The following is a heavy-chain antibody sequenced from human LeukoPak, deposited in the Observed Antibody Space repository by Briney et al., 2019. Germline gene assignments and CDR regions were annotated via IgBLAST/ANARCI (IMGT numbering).Heavy chain of an antibody. D-gene: IGHD2-15*01. V-gene: IGHV3-23*01. Sequence: GGSLRHSCAASGFTFSSYAMSWVRQAPGKGLEWVSAISGSGGSTYYADSVKGRFTISRDNSKNTLYLQMNSLRAEDTAVYYCAKSPYCSGGSCYETPIYFDYWGQGTLVTVSS. CDR2: ISGSGGST. CDR3: AKSPYCSGGSCYETPIYFDY. J-gene: IGHJ4*02. CDR1: GFTFSSYA.